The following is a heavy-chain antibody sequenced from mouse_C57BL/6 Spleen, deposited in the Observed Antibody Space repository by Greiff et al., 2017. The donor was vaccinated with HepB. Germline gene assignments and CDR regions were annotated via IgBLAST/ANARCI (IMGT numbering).Heavy chain of an antibody. CDR2: ISYDGSN. CDR3: ARHNWAWFAY. Sequence: ESGPGLVKPSQSLSLTCSVTGYSITSGYYWNWIRQFPGNKLEWMGYISYDGSNNYNPSLKNRISITRDTSKNQFFLKLNSVTTEDTATYYCARHNWAWFAYWGQGTLVTVSA. V-gene: IGHV3-6*01. J-gene: IGHJ3*01. D-gene: IGHD4-1*01. CDR1: GYSITSGYY.